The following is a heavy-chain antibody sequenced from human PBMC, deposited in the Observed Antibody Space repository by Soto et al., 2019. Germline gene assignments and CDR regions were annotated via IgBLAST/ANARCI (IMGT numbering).Heavy chain of an antibody. J-gene: IGHJ4*02. Sequence: SETLSLTCTVSGGSMSNGYYYWSWVRQNPGKGLEWIGHIYHGGRTYYNPSLKSRVGILVDTSKNQFSLNLNSVTAADTAVYYCARWVEVSLDYFDSWGQGTPVTVSS. CDR2: IYHGGRT. D-gene: IGHD1-20*01. CDR3: ARWVEVSLDYFDS. CDR1: GGSMSNGYYY. V-gene: IGHV4-31*03.